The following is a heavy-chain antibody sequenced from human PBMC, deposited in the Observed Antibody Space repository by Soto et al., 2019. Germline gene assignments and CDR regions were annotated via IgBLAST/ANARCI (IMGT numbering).Heavy chain of an antibody. Sequence: QVQLVQSGAEVKKPGASVKVSCKASGYTFTSYYMHWVRQAPGQGLEWMGIINPSGGSTSYAQKFQVRVTMTRDTSTSTVYMELSSLRSEDTAVYYCAREGLMITFGGVIVSWGQGTLVTVSS. J-gene: IGHJ5*02. D-gene: IGHD3-16*02. CDR3: AREGLMITFGGVIVS. CDR2: INPSGGST. CDR1: GYTFTSYY. V-gene: IGHV1-46*01.